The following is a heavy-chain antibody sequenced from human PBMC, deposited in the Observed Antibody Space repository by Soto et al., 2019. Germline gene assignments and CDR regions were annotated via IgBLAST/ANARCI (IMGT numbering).Heavy chain of an antibody. J-gene: IGHJ4*02. CDR3: ARDVGYGLIDY. CDR1: GYTFTSYG. CDR2: INAYNGNT. V-gene: IGHV1-18*01. D-gene: IGHD5-18*01. Sequence: QVQLVQSGAEVKKPGASVKVSCKASGYTFTSYGISWVRQAPGQGFEWMGWINAYNGNTNYAQKLQGRVTMTTDTSMDAAYNELRILRSDDTAVYYCARDVGYGLIDYWGQGTLVTVSS.